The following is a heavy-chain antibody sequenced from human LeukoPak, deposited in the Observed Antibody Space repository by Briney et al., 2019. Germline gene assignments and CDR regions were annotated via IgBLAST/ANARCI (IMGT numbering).Heavy chain of an antibody. D-gene: IGHD2-8*01. CDR1: GGSITSTNW. V-gene: IGHV4-4*02. Sequence: PSETLSLTCGVSGGSITSTNWWGWVRQPPGQGLEWIGEVSLSGLTNYNPSLSSRVIMALDTSKNHLSPHLTSVTAADTAFYYCSRENGAFSPFGYWGQGYLVTVLS. CDR2: VSLSGLT. CDR3: SRENGAFSPFGY. J-gene: IGHJ4*02.